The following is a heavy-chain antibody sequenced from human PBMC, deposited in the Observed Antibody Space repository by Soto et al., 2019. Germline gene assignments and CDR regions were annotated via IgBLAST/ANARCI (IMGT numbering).Heavy chain of an antibody. V-gene: IGHV1-24*01. CDR2: FDPEDGET. D-gene: IGHD3-22*01. Sequence: GASVKVSCTVSVYTLTELSMQWVRQAPRKGLEWMGGFDPEDGETIYAQKFQGRVTMTEDISTDTAYMELSSLRSEDTAVYYCATARKYYYDSSGYYPAIDYWGQGTLVTVSS. CDR1: VYTLTELS. CDR3: ATARKYYYDSSGYYPAIDY. J-gene: IGHJ4*02.